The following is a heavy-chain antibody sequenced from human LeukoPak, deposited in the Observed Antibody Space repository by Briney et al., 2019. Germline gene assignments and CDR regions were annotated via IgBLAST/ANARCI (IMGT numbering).Heavy chain of an antibody. Sequence: SVKVSCKASGGTFSSYAISWVRQAPGQGLEWMGRIIPILGIANYAQKFQGRVTITTDESTSTAYMELSSLRSEDTAVYYCARSPPEWNDGGSAFDIWGQGTMVTVSS. D-gene: IGHD1-1*01. J-gene: IGHJ3*02. CDR1: GGTFSSYA. CDR3: ARSPPEWNDGGSAFDI. CDR2: IIPILGIA. V-gene: IGHV1-69*04.